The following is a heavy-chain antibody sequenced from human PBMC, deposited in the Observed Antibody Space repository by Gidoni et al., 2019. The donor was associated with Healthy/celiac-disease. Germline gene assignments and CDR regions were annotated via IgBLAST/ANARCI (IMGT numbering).Heavy chain of an antibody. CDR1: VFTFSSYS. CDR3: ARSSPRMDV. Sequence: EVQLVESGGGLVQPGGSLRLSWAASVFTFSSYSMNWVRQAPGKGLEWVSYISSSSSTIYYADSVKGRFTISRDNAKNSLYLQMNSLRAEDTAVYYCARSSPRMDVWGQGTTVTVSS. V-gene: IGHV3-48*01. J-gene: IGHJ6*02. CDR2: ISSSSSTI. D-gene: IGHD2-15*01.